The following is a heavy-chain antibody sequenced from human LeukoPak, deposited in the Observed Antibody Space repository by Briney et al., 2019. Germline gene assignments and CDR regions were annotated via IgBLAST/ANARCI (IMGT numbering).Heavy chain of an antibody. Sequence: PSETLSLTCAVSGYSISSDYYCAWIRQSPEKGLQWIGTIYHSGRAYYNPSLKSRVTISVDTSKNQFSLNLTSVTAADTAVYYCARDDGSNRMLYYFDYWGQGILVTVSS. CDR3: ARDDGSNRMLYYFDY. V-gene: IGHV4-38-2*02. J-gene: IGHJ4*02. CDR1: GYSISSDYY. CDR2: IYHSGRA. D-gene: IGHD1-14*01.